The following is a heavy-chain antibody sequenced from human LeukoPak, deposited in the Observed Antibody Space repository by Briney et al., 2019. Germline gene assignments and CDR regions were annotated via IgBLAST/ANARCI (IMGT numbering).Heavy chain of an antibody. J-gene: IGHJ6*04. Sequence: SETLSLTCTVSGPSVSAYYWSCVRQPAGKGLEWVGRIFTTGSTDYNPSLKSRVTLSRDRSKNHLFLTLTSVTAADTAVYYCAPASDSFFSYSYHLDLWGKGITVTVSS. CDR1: GPSVSAYY. CDR3: APASDSFFSYSYHLDL. D-gene: IGHD3-10*01. CDR2: IFTTGST. V-gene: IGHV4-4*07.